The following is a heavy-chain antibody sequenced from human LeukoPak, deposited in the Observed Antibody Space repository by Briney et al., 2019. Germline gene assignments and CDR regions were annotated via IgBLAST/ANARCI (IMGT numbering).Heavy chain of an antibody. D-gene: IGHD3-10*01. CDR2: IYNDGST. Sequence: GGSLRLSCAASGFTVSSKYMTWVRQAPGKGLEWVSFIYNDGSTYYADSVKGRFTISRDNSKNTLYLQMNSLRAEDTAVYYCAKDLLLWFGEFDYWGQGTLVTVSS. CDR1: GFTVSSKY. J-gene: IGHJ4*02. CDR3: AKDLLLWFGEFDY. V-gene: IGHV3-53*05.